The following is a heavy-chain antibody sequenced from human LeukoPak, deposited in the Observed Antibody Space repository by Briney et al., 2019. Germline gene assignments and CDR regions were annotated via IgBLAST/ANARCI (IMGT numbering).Heavy chain of an antibody. CDR1: GFNVNSNY. J-gene: IGHJ5*01. CDR2: IYSGGST. D-gene: IGHD3-16*01. CDR3: ARDGGLGNNWFDP. Sequence: PGGSLRLSCAASGFNVNSNYMNWVRQAPGKGLEWVSAIYSGGSTYYADSVKGRFTISRDNAKNTLYLQMNSLRVEDTAVYYCARDGGLGNNWFDPWGQGALVTVSS. V-gene: IGHV3-53*01.